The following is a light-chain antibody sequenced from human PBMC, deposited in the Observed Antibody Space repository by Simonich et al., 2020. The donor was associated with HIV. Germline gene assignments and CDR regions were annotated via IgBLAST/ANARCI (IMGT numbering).Light chain of an antibody. V-gene: IGKV2D-29*02. J-gene: IGKJ5*01. CDR2: EVS. CDR1: QRLLHSDGKTY. CDR3: MQSVQLPIT. Sequence: DIVMTQTPLSLSVTPGQPASISCNSSQRLLHSDGKTYLYWYLQKPGQSPHLLIHEVSNRFSGVPERFSGSGSGTDFTLKISRVEAEDIGLYYCMQSVQLPITFGQGTRLEIK.